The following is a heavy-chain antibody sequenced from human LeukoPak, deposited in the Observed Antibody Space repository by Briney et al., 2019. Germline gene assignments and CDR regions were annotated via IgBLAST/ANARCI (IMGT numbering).Heavy chain of an antibody. D-gene: IGHD1-20*01. V-gene: IGHV3-23*01. CDR2: ISGRGVST. CDR3: AKAASGNWNDVSDY. CDR1: GFTFSTYA. Sequence: GGSLRLSCAVSGFTFSTYAMSWVRQAPGKGLEWVSAISGRGVSTSYADSVRGRFTISRDNSKNTLYLQMNSLRDEDTAVYYCAKAASGNWNDVSDYWGQGNLVTVSS. J-gene: IGHJ4*02.